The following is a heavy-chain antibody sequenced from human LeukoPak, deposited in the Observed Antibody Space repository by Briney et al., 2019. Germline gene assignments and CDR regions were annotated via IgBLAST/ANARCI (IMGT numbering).Heavy chain of an antibody. CDR3: AREIAAAGNKQFDY. D-gene: IGHD6-13*01. V-gene: IGHV3-33*08. Sequence: GGSLRLSRAASGFTFSNYAFHWVRQAPGKGLEWVTVIWYDGSNKYYADSVKGRFTISRDNSKNTLYLQMNSLRAEDTAVYYCAREIAAAGNKQFDYWGQGTLVTVSS. CDR1: GFTFSNYA. J-gene: IGHJ4*02. CDR2: IWYDGSNK.